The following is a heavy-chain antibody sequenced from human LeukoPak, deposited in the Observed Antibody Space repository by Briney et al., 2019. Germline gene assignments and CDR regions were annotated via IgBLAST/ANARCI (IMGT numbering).Heavy chain of an antibody. CDR2: IYYSGST. CDR3: ARLFEQPCTTIDY. V-gene: IGHV4-39*01. CDR1: GGSISGSSYY. Sequence: SSETLSLTCTVSGGSISGSSYYWGWIRQPPGKGLEWIGSIYYSGSTYYNPSLKSRVTISVDTSKNQFSLKLSSVTAADTAVYYCARLFEQPCTTIDYWGQGTMVTVSS. J-gene: IGHJ4*02. D-gene: IGHD6-13*01.